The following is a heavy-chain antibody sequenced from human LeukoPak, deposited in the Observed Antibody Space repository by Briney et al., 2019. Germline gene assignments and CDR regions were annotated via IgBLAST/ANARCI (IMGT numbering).Heavy chain of an antibody. J-gene: IGHJ4*02. D-gene: IGHD3-16*01. CDR3: ARGVMITSLGGRGFDY. Sequence: GGSLRLSCAAAGFTFNSYAMNWVRQAPGKGLEWVSGISGSGGSTYYTDSVKGRFTISRDNSKNTLYLQMNSLRAEDTAVYYCARGVMITSLGGRGFDYWGQGTLVTVSS. CDR2: ISGSGGST. V-gene: IGHV3-23*01. CDR1: GFTFNSYA.